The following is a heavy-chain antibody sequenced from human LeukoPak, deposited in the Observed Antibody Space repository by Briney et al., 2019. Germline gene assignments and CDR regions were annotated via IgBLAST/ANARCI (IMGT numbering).Heavy chain of an antibody. CDR3: ARGGWNKFDY. CDR2: INHSGST. Sequence: SETLSLTCAVYGGSFSGYYWSWIRQPPGKGLEWIGEINHSGSTNYNPSLKSRVTISVDTSKNQFSLKLSSVTAADTAVYYCARGGWNKFDYWGQGTLVTVSS. J-gene: IGHJ4*02. CDR1: GGSFSGYY. D-gene: IGHD1-1*01. V-gene: IGHV4-34*01.